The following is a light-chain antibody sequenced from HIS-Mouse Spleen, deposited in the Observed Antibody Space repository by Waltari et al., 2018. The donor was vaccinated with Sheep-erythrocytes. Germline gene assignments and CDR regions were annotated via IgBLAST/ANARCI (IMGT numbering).Light chain of an antibody. CDR3: CSYAGSSTLV. CDR2: EGS. CDR1: SSAVGSYNL. V-gene: IGLV2-23*01. Sequence: QSALTQPASVSGSPGQSITISCTGTSSAVGSYNLVSWYHQHQGKAPKLMIYEGSKRPSGVSNRFSGSKSGNTASLTISGLQAEDEADYYCCSYAGSSTLVFGGGTKLTVL. J-gene: IGLJ2*01.